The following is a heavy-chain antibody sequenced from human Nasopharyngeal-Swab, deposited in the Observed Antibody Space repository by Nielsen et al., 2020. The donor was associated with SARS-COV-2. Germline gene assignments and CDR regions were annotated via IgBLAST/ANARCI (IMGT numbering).Heavy chain of an antibody. V-gene: IGHV4-59*01. D-gene: IGHD3-3*01. CDR1: GGSISSYY. CDR2: IYYSGST. CDR3: ARAEYYDFWSGYPISYYYYMDV. Sequence: SETLSLTCTVSGGSISSYYWRWIRQPPGKGLEWIGYIYYSGSTNYNPSLKSRVTISVDTSNNQFSLKLSSVTAADTAVYYCARAEYYDFWSGYPISYYYYMDVWGKGTTVTVSS. J-gene: IGHJ6*03.